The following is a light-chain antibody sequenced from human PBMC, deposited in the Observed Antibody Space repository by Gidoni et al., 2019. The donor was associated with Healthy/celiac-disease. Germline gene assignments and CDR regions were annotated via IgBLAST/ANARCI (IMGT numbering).Light chain of an antibody. CDR1: QDISNY. J-gene: IGKJ4*01. Sequence: DIQMTLYPSSLSASVGDRVTITRQASQDISNYLNWYQQKPGNAPNLLIYDASNLETGVPSRFSGCGSGTDFTFTIISLQPEDISTYYCQPYDNLPLTFGGGTKVEIK. CDR2: DAS. V-gene: IGKV1-33*01. CDR3: QPYDNLPLT.